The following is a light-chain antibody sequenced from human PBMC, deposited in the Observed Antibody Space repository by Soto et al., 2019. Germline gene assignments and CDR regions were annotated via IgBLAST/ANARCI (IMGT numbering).Light chain of an antibody. J-gene: IGKJ1*01. Sequence: DIQMTQSPSSLSASVGDRVTITCRASQDIRNELGWCQQKPGKAPKRLIYIASSLQSGVPSSFSGSGSGTEFTLTISSLQPEDYSTYYCLQHNDYPPTFGQGTKVEI. CDR1: QDIRNE. V-gene: IGKV1-17*01. CDR2: IAS. CDR3: LQHNDYPPT.